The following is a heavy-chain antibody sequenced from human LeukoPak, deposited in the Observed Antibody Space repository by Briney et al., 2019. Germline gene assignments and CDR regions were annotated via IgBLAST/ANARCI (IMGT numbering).Heavy chain of an antibody. Sequence: GGSLRLSCAASGFTFSNAWMSWVRQAPGKGLEWVGRIKSKTDGGTTDYAAPVKGRFTISRDDSKNTLYLQMNSLKTEDTAVYYCTTDTVCTSCYSPKYSYYYGMDVWGQGTTVTVSS. J-gene: IGHJ6*02. D-gene: IGHD2-2*02. V-gene: IGHV3-15*01. CDR1: GFTFSNAW. CDR3: TTDTVCTSCYSPKYSYYYGMDV. CDR2: IKSKTDGGTT.